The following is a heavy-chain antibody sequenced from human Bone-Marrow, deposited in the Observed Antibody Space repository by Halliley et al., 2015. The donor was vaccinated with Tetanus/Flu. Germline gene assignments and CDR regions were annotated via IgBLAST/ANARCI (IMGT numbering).Heavy chain of an antibody. V-gene: IGHV3-53*01. CDR3: AAGVGMSDGAFDL. CDR2: IFASENT. D-gene: IGHD2-21*01. J-gene: IGHJ3*01. Sequence: VSVIFASENTDYADAVKGRFPIARAKSKNAVYLHMNSLRVEDPAMYYCAAGVGMSDGAFDLWGQGAMVTVSS.